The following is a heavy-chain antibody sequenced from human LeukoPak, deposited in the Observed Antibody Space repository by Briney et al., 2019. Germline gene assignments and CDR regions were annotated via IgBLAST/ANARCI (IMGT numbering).Heavy chain of an antibody. CDR1: GYSFNAGYY. V-gene: IGHV4-38-2*02. J-gene: IGHJ2*01. D-gene: IGHD1-1*01. CDR2: VSYTGDS. Sequence: SETLSLTCIVSGYSFNAGYYGGWIRQSPGKGLEWIGGVSYTGDSYYNPSLMSRVTISLHTSMMQFSLNLSSVTAADTAVYYCARERPTGTQRGYFDIWGRDTLVTVSS. CDR3: ARERPTGTQRGYFDI.